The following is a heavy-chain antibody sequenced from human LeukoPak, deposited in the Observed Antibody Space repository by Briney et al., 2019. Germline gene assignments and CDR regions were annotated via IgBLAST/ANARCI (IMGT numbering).Heavy chain of an antibody. CDR2: ISYGGSNK. Sequence: GGSLRLSCAASGFTFSSYAMHWVRQAPGKGLEWVAVISYGGSNKYYADSVKGRFTISRDNSKNTLYLQMNSLRAEDTAVYYCARVAEAGEIDYWGQGTLVTVSS. CDR3: ARVAEAGEIDY. V-gene: IGHV3-30*14. J-gene: IGHJ4*02. D-gene: IGHD6-19*01. CDR1: GFTFSSYA.